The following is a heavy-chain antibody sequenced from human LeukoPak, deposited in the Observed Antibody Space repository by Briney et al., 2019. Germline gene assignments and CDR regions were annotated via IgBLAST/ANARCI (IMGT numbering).Heavy chain of an antibody. V-gene: IGHV3-7*04. J-gene: IGHJ4*02. CDR1: GFTFSNFW. D-gene: IGHD1-1*01. CDR2: IHPEGNEE. CDR3: ARGDDFSGDH. Sequence: GGSLRLSCAVSGFTFSNFWMSWVRQAPGRGLEWVANIHPEGNEEYHVESVKGRFTISRDNTKNLLFLQMNGLRVEATAVYYCARGDDFSGDHWGQGTLVTVSS.